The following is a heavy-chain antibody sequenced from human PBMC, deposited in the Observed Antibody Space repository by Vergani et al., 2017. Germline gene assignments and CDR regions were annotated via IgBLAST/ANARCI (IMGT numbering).Heavy chain of an antibody. CDR2: IYYSGST. Sequence: QVQLQESGPGLVKPSETLSLTCTVSGGSISSYYWSWIRQPPGKGLEWIGYIYYSGSTNYNPSLKSRVTISVDTSKNQFSLKLSSVTAADTAVYYCARDKASSWYHFDYWGQGTLVTVSS. D-gene: IGHD6-13*01. CDR1: GGSISSYY. V-gene: IGHV4-59*01. J-gene: IGHJ4*02. CDR3: ARDKASSWYHFDY.